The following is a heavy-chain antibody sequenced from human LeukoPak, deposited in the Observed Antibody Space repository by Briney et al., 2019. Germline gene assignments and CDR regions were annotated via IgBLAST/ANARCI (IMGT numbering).Heavy chain of an antibody. V-gene: IGHV4-39*07. CDR3: ARDLTYAWFFY. CDR2: ISSGGNT. D-gene: IGHD3-10*01. CDR1: RGSSDTYNHC. Sequence: SQTLSLTCTVSRGSSDTYNHCWGWLRESPGNGLEWIGTISSGGNTDYNPSLKSRVTMSLDTSKSQFSLKVISVTAADTATYFCARDLTYAWFFYWGQGALVTVSS. J-gene: IGHJ1*01.